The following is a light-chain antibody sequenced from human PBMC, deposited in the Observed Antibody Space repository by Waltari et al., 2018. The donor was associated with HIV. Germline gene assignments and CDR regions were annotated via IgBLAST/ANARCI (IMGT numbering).Light chain of an antibody. CDR1: NSDVGAYDF. CDR2: EVN. J-gene: IGLJ2*01. Sequence: QSALTQPPSASGSPGQSVSISCTGTNSDVGAYDFVSWYQQHPGKAPKLIIYEVNKRPSGVPDRFYGSKSGNTASLIVSGLQAEDDGDYFCTSYAGNSNFVVFGGGTKLTVL. CDR3: TSYAGNSNFVV. V-gene: IGLV2-8*01.